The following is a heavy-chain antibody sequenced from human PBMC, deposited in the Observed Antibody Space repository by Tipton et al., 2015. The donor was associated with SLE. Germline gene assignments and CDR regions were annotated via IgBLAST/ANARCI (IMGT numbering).Heavy chain of an antibody. J-gene: IGHJ4*02. CDR2: LTGSGYNK. V-gene: IGHV3-23*01. Sequence: SLRLSCAASGFTFSNYAMAWVRQAPGKGLEWVSVLTGSGYNKFYTDSVKGRFTISRANSRNTLYLQIDNPRAEDTAVYFCAKSSKNWNFFDGWGQGTLVTVSS. CDR1: GFTFSNYA. CDR3: AKSSKNWNFFDG. D-gene: IGHD1-1*01.